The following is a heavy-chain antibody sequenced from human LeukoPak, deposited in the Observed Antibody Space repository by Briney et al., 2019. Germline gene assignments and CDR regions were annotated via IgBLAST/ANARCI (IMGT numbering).Heavy chain of an antibody. CDR3: AKEYDRSGYEGTGFDY. CDR1: GFTFSTYG. Sequence: PGGSLRLSCGASGFTFSTYGMTWVRQAPGKGLEWVSGISGSGDSTYYADSVKGRFTISRDNSKNTLYLQMNSLRAEDTAVYYCAKEYDRSGYEGTGFDYWGQGTLVTVSS. V-gene: IGHV3-23*01. CDR2: ISGSGDST. J-gene: IGHJ4*02. D-gene: IGHD3-22*01.